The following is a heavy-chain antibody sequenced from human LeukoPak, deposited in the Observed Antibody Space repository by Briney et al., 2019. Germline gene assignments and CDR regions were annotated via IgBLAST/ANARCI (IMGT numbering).Heavy chain of an antibody. J-gene: IGHJ6*03. CDR2: INPNSGGT. Sequence: ASVKVSCKASGYTFTGYYMHWVRQAPGQELEWMGWINPNSGGTNYAQKFQGRVTMTRDTSISTAYMELSRLRSDDTAVYYCARDRYSSSGSYYYYYMDVWGKGTTVTVSS. CDR1: GYTFTGYY. V-gene: IGHV1-2*02. CDR3: ARDRYSSSGSYYYYYMDV. D-gene: IGHD6-19*01.